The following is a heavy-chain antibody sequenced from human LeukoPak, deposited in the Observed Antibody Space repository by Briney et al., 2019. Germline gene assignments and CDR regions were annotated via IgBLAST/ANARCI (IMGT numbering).Heavy chain of an antibody. Sequence: SETLSLTCTVSGGSISSYYWSWIRQPPGKGLEWIGYIYYSGSTNYNPSLKSRVTTSVDTSKNQFSLKLSSVTAADTAVYYCARVGYSGYDYVVGAFDIWGQGTMVTVSS. J-gene: IGHJ3*02. D-gene: IGHD5-12*01. CDR2: IYYSGST. V-gene: IGHV4-59*12. CDR3: ARVGYSGYDYVVGAFDI. CDR1: GGSISSYY.